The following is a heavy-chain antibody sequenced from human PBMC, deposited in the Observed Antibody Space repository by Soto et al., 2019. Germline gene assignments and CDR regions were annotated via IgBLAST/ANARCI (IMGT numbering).Heavy chain of an antibody. CDR1: GFTFSSYG. J-gene: IGHJ6*02. CDR3: ARDKAVRYYYYGMDV. CDR2: IWYDGSNK. V-gene: IGHV3-33*01. D-gene: IGHD4-4*01. Sequence: GGSLRLSCAASGFTFSSYGMHWIRQAPGKWLEWVAVIWYDGSNKYYADSVKGRFTISRDNSKNTLYLQMNSLRAEDTAVYYCARDKAVRYYYYGMDVWGQGXTVTVPS.